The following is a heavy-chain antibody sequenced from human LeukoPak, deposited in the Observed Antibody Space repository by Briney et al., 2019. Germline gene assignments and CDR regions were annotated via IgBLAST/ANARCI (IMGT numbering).Heavy chain of an antibody. CDR3: ARIGSSSYIDY. CDR1: GFTFSSSA. D-gene: IGHD1-26*01. J-gene: IGHJ4*02. Sequence: GGSLRLSCAASGFTFSSSAMSWVRQAPGKGLEWVSAICSSGGCTFYADSVKGRFTISRDNSKNTLFLQMNSLRAEDTAVYYCARIGSSSYIDYWGQGTLVTVSS. V-gene: IGHV3-23*01. CDR2: ICSSGGCT.